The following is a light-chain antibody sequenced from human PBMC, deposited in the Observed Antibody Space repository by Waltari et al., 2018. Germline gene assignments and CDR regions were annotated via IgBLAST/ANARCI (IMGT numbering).Light chain of an antibody. V-gene: IGKV3-20*01. CDR1: QSVSRT. CDR2: GAS. CDR3: QHYVSLPAT. J-gene: IGKJ1*01. Sequence: EIVLTQSPGTLFLSPGEGATLSCRASQSVSRTLAWYQQKPGQAHRLLIYGASRRATGIPDRFSGSGSGTDFSLTISRLEPDDSAVYFCQHYVSLPATFGQGSKVEIK.